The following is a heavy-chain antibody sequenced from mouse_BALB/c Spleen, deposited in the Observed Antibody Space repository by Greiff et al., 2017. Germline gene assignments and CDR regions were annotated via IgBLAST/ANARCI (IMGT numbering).Heavy chain of an antibody. D-gene: IGHD2-4*01. CDR1: GFTFNTYA. V-gene: IGHV10-1*02. CDR3: VRHYDYDGGFAY. CDR2: IRSKSNNYAT. Sequence: GGGLVQPKGSLKLSCAASGFTFNTYAMNWVRQAPGKGLEWVARIRSKSNNYATYYADSVKDRFTISRDDSQSMLYLQMNNLKTEDTAMYYCVRHYDYDGGFAYWGQGTLVTVSA. J-gene: IGHJ3*01.